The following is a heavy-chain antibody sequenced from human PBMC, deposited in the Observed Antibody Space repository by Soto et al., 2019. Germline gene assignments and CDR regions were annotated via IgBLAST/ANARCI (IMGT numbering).Heavy chain of an antibody. Sequence: PSETLSLTCAVYGGSFSGYYWSWIRQPPGKGLEWIGEINHSGSTNYNPSLKSRVTISVDTSKNQFSLKLSSVTAADTAVYYCARGRVAAAGRYYYYYYGMDVWGQGTTVTVSS. D-gene: IGHD6-13*01. CDR3: ARGRVAAAGRYYYYYYGMDV. CDR2: INHSGST. J-gene: IGHJ6*02. V-gene: IGHV4-34*01. CDR1: GGSFSGYY.